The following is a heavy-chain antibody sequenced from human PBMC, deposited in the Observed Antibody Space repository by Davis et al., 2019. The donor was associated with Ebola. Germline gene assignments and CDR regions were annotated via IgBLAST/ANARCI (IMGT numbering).Heavy chain of an antibody. CDR2: VVGSGINT. CDR1: GFTFSSYA. D-gene: IGHD3-3*01. J-gene: IGHJ6*04. CDR3: ARSGLSFGVVKYHYGMDA. V-gene: IGHV3-23*01. Sequence: GGSLRLSCAASGFTFSSYAMNWVRQTPGKGLEWVSTVVGSGINTFYADSVKCRFTISRDNSKKTMYLQMNSLRGEDTAVYYCARSGLSFGVVKYHYGMDAWGKGTTVTVSS.